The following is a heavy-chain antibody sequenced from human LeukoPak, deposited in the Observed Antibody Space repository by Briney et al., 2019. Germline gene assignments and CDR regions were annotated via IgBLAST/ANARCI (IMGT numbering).Heavy chain of an antibody. J-gene: IGHJ6*03. V-gene: IGHV3-48*04. CDR1: GLTYSNYN. CDR3: ARVLTNYYYMDV. D-gene: IGHD3-9*01. CDR2: ISSSRSNI. Sequence: PGGSLRLSCAAAGLTYSNYNIIWARQAPGGGREGVSDISSSRSNINYADSVKGRFTISRDNARNSLYLLMNSLTAEDTAVYYCARVLTNYYYMDVWGKGTTVTVSS.